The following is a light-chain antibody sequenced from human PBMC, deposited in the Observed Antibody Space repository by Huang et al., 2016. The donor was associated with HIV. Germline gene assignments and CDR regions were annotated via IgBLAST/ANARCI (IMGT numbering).Light chain of an antibody. CDR2: DAY. Sequence: EIVLTQSPATLSLSPGERATLSCRASQSVNSYLAWYQQKPGQAPRLLIYDAYNRATGIPARFSGSGSGTDFTRTISSLEPEDFAVYYCQQRSNWYTFGQGTKLEIK. CDR1: QSVNSY. CDR3: QQRSNWYT. V-gene: IGKV3-11*01. J-gene: IGKJ2*01.